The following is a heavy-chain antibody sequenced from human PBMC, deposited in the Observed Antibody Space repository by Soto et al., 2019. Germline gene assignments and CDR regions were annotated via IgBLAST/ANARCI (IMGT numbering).Heavy chain of an antibody. Sequence: SETLSLTCAVSGGSISSGGYSCNWIRQPPGKGLEWIGYIYYSGSTYYNPSLKSRVTISVDTSKNQFSLKLSSVTAADTAVYYCAIRDDYGDYDGGFYYGMDVWGQGTTVTVSS. V-gene: IGHV4-30-2*03. CDR1: GGSISSGGYS. CDR3: AIRDDYGDYDGGFYYGMDV. CDR2: IYYSGST. D-gene: IGHD4-17*01. J-gene: IGHJ6*02.